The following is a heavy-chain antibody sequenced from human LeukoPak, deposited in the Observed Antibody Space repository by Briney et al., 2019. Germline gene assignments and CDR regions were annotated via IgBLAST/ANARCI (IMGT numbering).Heavy chain of an antibody. V-gene: IGHV4-38-2*01. D-gene: IGHD2-21*01. CDR3: ARVVSQAAPDWYMDV. Sequence: SETLSLTCDVSGYAVGSSHYWGWIRQPPGRGLQWIGHVNFHGTSAYNASLRGRVSISTEASKNRFSPRLTSVTGADAAIYYCARVVSQAAPDWYMDVWGGGTVVIVSS. CDR1: GYAVGSSHY. J-gene: IGHJ2*01. CDR2: VNFHGTS.